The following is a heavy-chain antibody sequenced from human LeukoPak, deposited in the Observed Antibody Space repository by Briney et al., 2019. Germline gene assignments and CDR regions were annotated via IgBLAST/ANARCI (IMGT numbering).Heavy chain of an antibody. CDR3: ASGMVRGVINNWFDP. V-gene: IGHV1-2*02. CDR2: INPNSGGT. Sequence: ASVKVSCKASGYTFTGYYIHWVRQAPGQGLEWMGWINPNSGGTNYIQKFQGRVTMTRDTSISTAYMELSSLRSEDTAVYYCASGMVRGVINNWFDPWGQGTLVTVSS. J-gene: IGHJ5*02. CDR1: GYTFTGYY. D-gene: IGHD3-10*01.